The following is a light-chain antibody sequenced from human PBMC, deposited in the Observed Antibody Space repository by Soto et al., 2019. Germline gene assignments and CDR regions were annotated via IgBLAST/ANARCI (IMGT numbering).Light chain of an antibody. V-gene: IGKV1-39*01. J-gene: IGKJ1*01. CDR3: QQSYTTPRT. CDR2: AAS. CDR1: QTIIGY. Sequence: DIPITPPPSALSASVGASVAITCRASQTIIGYLNWYQQKPGKAPRLLINAASNLQSGVPSRFRGSGSETDFTLTSTSLQPEDFATYYCQQSYTTPRTFGQGTKVDIK.